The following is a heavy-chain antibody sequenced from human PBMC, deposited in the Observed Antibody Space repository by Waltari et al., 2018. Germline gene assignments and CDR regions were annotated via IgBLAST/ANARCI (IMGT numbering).Heavy chain of an antibody. J-gene: IGHJ5*02. D-gene: IGHD2-2*01. CDR3: ARDADCSSTSCYGFGFDP. CDR1: GYSISSGYY. V-gene: IGHV4-38-2*02. Sequence: QVQLQESGPGLVKPSETLSLTCAVSGYSISSGYYWGWIRQPPGRGLEWIGSIYEMGSTDYNPSRKSRVTISVDTSKNQFSLKLSSVTAADTAVYYCARDADCSSTSCYGFGFDPWGQGTLVTVSS. CDR2: IYEMGST.